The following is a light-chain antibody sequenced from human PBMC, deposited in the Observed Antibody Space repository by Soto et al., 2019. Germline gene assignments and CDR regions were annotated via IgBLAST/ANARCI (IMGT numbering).Light chain of an antibody. J-gene: IGLJ1*01. CDR2: DVR. V-gene: IGLV2-14*01. CDR1: SSDISGYNY. Sequence: QSVLTQPASVSGSPGQSITISCTGTSSDISGYNYVSWYQQHPGKAPKLMIYDVRNRPSGVSNRFSGSKSVNTASLTISGLQVEDEADYYCSSYTTVSTYVFGTGTKVTVL. CDR3: SSYTTVSTYV.